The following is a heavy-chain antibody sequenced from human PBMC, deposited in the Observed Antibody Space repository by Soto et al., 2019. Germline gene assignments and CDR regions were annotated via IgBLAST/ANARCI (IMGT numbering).Heavy chain of an antibody. V-gene: IGHV1-2*04. CDR2: INPNSGGT. Sequence: GASVKVSCKASGYTFTGYYMHWVRQAPGQGLEWMGWINPNSGGTNYAQKFQGWVTMTRDTSISTAYMELSRLRSDDTAVYYCARDVTEYYDFWSGRKSNSNNWFDPWGQGTLVTVSS. J-gene: IGHJ5*02. D-gene: IGHD3-3*01. CDR1: GYTFTGYY. CDR3: ARDVTEYYDFWSGRKSNSNNWFDP.